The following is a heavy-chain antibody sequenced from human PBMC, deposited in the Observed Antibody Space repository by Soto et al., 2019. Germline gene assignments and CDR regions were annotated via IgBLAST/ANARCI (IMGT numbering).Heavy chain of an antibody. CDR2: IYYSGST. Sequence: SETLSLTCTVSGGSISSYYWSWIRQPPGKGLEWIGYIYYSGSTYYNPSLKSRVTISVDTSKNQFSLKLSSVTAADTAVYYCARVPGSDFWSGYYEYYYYGMDVWGQGTTVTVSS. J-gene: IGHJ6*02. CDR3: ARVPGSDFWSGYYEYYYYGMDV. D-gene: IGHD3-3*01. V-gene: IGHV4-30-4*01. CDR1: GGSISSYY.